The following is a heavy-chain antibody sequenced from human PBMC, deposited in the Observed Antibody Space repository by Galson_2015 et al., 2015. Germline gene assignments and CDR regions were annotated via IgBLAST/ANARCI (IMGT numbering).Heavy chain of an antibody. CDR3: ARHAFSGLPTSGPFDY. Sequence: QSGAEVKKPGESLKISCKGSGYSFTSYWIGWVRQMPGKGLEWMGIIYPGDSDTRYSPSFQGQVTISADKSISTAYLQWSSLKASDTAMYYCARHAFSGLPTSGPFDYWGQGTLVTVSS. V-gene: IGHV5-51*01. CDR2: IYPGDSDT. CDR1: GYSFTSYW. J-gene: IGHJ4*02. D-gene: IGHD2-2*01.